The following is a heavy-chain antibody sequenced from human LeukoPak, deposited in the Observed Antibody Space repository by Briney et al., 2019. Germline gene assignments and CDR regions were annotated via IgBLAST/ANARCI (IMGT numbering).Heavy chain of an antibody. CDR2: ISAYNGNT. J-gene: IGHJ4*02. CDR1: GYTFTSYG. D-gene: IGHD4-17*01. Sequence: ASVEVSCKASGYTFTSYGISWVRQAPGQGLEWMGWISAYNGNTNYAQKLQGRVTMTTDTSTSTAYMELRSLRSDDTAVYYCARSLEYASGDPPGYWGQGTLVTVSS. CDR3: ARSLEYASGDPPGY. V-gene: IGHV1-18*01.